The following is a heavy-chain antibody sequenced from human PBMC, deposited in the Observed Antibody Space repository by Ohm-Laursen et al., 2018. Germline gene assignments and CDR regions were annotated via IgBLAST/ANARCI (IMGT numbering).Heavy chain of an antibody. CDR1: GFIFDDYA. J-gene: IGHJ6*02. D-gene: IGHD2/OR15-2a*01. CDR3: AKDRVDFGACSRTTCYYYGMDV. Sequence: SLRLSCAASGFIFDDYAMHWVRQAPGKGLEWVSGISWNSGSIVYADSVKGRFTISRDNAKNSLYLQMNSLRAEDTALYYCAKDRVDFGACSRTTCYYYGMDVWGQGTTVTVSS. CDR2: ISWNSGSI. V-gene: IGHV3-9*01.